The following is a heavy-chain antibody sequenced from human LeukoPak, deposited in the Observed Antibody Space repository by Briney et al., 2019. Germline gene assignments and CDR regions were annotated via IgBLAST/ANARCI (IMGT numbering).Heavy chain of an antibody. CDR3: AKVGGSSMVRGVIHFDY. CDR1: GFAFNNYA. Sequence: GGSLRLSCAASGFAFNNYAMGWVRQTPGKGLEWVSSISDSDGSTYYADSVKGRFTISRDNSKNTVYLQMNSLRAEDTAVYYCAKVGGSSMVRGVIHFDYWGQGTLVTVSS. D-gene: IGHD3-10*01. CDR2: ISDSDGST. V-gene: IGHV3-23*01. J-gene: IGHJ4*02.